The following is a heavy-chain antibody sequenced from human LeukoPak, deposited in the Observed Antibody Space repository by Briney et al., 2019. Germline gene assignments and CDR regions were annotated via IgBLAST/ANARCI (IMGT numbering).Heavy chain of an antibody. CDR2: ISSNGGST. D-gene: IGHD3-9*01. Sequence: GGSLRLSCAASGFTFSSYAMHWVRQAPGKGLEYVSAISSNGGSTYCANSVKGRFTISRDNSKNTLYLQMGSLRAEDMAVYYCARDRPGILTGYYNALDYWGQGTLVTVSS. CDR3: ARDRPGILTGYYNALDY. V-gene: IGHV3-64*01. CDR1: GFTFSSYA. J-gene: IGHJ4*02.